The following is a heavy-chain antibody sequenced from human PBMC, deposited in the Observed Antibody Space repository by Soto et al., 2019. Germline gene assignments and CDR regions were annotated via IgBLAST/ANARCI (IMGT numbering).Heavy chain of an antibody. V-gene: IGHV4-59*08. D-gene: IGHD5-12*01. Sequence: SETLSLTCTVSGGSISSYYWSWIRQPPGKGLEWIGYIYYSGSTNYNPSLKSRVTISVDTSKNQFSLKMSSVTAADTAVYYCARHKSGYDFWWFDPWGQGTLVTVSS. CDR1: GGSISSYY. CDR3: ARHKSGYDFWWFDP. CDR2: IYYSGST. J-gene: IGHJ5*02.